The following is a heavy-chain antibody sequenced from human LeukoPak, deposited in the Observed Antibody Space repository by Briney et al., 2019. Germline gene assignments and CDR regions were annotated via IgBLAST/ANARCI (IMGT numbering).Heavy chain of an antibody. D-gene: IGHD1-26*01. V-gene: IGHV4-39*01. CDR1: GFTFSSYA. CDR3: ARHRIVGATSDAFDI. Sequence: GSLRLSCAASGFTFSSYAMSWVRQPPGKGLEWIGSIYYSGSTYYNPSLKSRVTISVDTSKNQFSLKLSSVTAADTAVYYCARHRIVGATSDAFDIWGQGTMVTVSS. J-gene: IGHJ3*02. CDR2: IYYSGST.